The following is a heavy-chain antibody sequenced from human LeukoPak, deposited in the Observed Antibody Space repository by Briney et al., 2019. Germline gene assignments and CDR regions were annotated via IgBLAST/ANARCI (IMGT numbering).Heavy chain of an antibody. CDR2: INPNSGGT. V-gene: IGHV1-2*02. D-gene: IGHD6-19*01. Sequence: ASVKVSCKASGYTFTGYYMHWVRQAPGQGVEWMGWINPNSGGTNYAQKFQGRVTMTRDTSISTAYMELSRLRSDDTAVYYCARVRYRSGCFDYWGQGTLVTVSS. CDR1: GYTFTGYY. CDR3: ARVRYRSGCFDY. J-gene: IGHJ4*02.